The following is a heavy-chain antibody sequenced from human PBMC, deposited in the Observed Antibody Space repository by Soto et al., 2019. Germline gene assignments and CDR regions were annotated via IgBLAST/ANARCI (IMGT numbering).Heavy chain of an antibody. J-gene: IGHJ3*02. CDR3: ARGSSNAFDI. CDR2: IKPDGSDK. V-gene: IGHV3-7*02. CDR1: GFSFYNYW. Sequence: EVQLVESGGGLVQPGESLRLSCAASGFSFYNYWMNWVRQAPGKGSEWVANIKPDGSDKNYVDSVKGRFTISRDNAKNSLFLQMNSLRAEDTAVYYCARGSSNAFDIWGQGTMVTVSS.